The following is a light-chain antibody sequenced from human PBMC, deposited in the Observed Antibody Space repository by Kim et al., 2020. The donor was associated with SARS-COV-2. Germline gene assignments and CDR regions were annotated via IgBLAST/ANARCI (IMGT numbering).Light chain of an antibody. CDR3: QPYDVHQEK. J-gene: IGKJ1*01. V-gene: IGKV1-5*03. Sequence: GDRVDIPCRASQNIQIWLAWLQQKPGKVPRVLMYKASTLESGVPSRFRGSGTGTEFTLTINSLQPDDAATYYCQPYDVHQEKFGQGTEV. CDR1: QNIQIW. CDR2: KAS.